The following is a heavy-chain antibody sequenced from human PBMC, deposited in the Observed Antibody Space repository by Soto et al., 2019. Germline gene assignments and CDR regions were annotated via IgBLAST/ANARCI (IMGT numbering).Heavy chain of an antibody. CDR2: ISSSSSTI. Sequence: EVQLVESGGGLVQPGGSLRLSCAASGFTFSSYSMNWVRQAPGKGLEWVSYISSSSSTIYYADSVKGRFTISRDNAKKSLYLQMNSLRAEDTAVYSCAREFDSGSWYVYGYWGQGTRVTVSS. CDR1: GFTFSSYS. D-gene: IGHD6-13*01. CDR3: AREFDSGSWYVYGY. J-gene: IGHJ4*02. V-gene: IGHV3-48*01.